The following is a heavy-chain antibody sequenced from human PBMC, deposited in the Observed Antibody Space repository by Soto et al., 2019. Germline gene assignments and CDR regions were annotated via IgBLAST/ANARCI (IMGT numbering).Heavy chain of an antibody. V-gene: IGHV3-30*09. J-gene: IGHJ6*02. CDR1: GFTSSSYA. CDR3: ARSGSANYYYVLDV. D-gene: IGHD6-25*01. Sequence: QVRLVESGGGVVQPGRSLRLSCAASGFTSSSYAMHWVRQAPGQGLEWLAVISYDGSSKFYADSVKGRLAISRDNSKSTLFLQMDSLRSEDTAVYYCARSGSANYYYVLDVWVQGTTVSVSS. CDR2: ISYDGSSK.